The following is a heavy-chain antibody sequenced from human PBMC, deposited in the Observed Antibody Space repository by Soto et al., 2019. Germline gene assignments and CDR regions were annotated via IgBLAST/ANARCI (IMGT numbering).Heavy chain of an antibody. V-gene: IGHV4-30-4*01. CDR2: IYYSGST. D-gene: IGHD6-13*01. Sequence: SEPLAITCTVSRGSISSGDYDWSWIRQPPGKGLEWIGYIYYSGSTYYNPSLKSRVTISVDTSKNQFSLKLSSVTAADTAVYYCARGYSSSWQQLYYFDYWGQGTLVTVSS. CDR3: ARGYSSSWQQLYYFDY. J-gene: IGHJ4*02. CDR1: RGSISSGDYD.